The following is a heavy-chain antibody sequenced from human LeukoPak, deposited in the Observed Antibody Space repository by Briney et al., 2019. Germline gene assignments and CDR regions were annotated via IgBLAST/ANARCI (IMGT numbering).Heavy chain of an antibody. CDR1: GYTFTSHY. D-gene: IGHD3-10*01. J-gene: IGHJ6*03. CDR3: ARAGLLWFGGGYYMDV. V-gene: IGHV1-46*01. Sequence: ASVKVSCKASGYTFTSHYMHWVRQAPGQGLEWMGIINPSGGSTSYAQKFQGRVTMTRDMSTSTVYMELSSLRSEDTAVYYCARAGLLWFGGGYYMDVWGKGTTVTVSS. CDR2: INPSGGST.